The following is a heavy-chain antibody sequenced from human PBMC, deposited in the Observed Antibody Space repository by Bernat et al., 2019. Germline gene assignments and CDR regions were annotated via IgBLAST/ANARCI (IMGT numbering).Heavy chain of an antibody. CDR1: GFTFSSYG. J-gene: IGHJ6*02. V-gene: IGHV3-30*18. CDR2: ISYDGSNK. CDR3: AKDLMEEYCTNGVCYYYYGMDV. D-gene: IGHD2-8*01. Sequence: QVQLVESGGGVVQPGRSLRLSCAASGFTFSSYGMHWVRQAPGKGLEGVAVISYDGSNKYYADSVKGRFTISRDNSKNTLYLQMNSLRAEDTAVYYRAKDLMEEYCTNGVCYYYYGMDVWGQGTTVTVSS.